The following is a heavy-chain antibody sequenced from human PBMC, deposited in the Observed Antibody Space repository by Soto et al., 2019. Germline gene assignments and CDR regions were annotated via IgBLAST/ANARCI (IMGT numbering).Heavy chain of an antibody. CDR2: ISGSGGST. J-gene: IGHJ5*02. Sequence: GGYLRLSCAASGFTFSSYAMSWVRQAPGKGLEWVSAISGSGGSTYYADSVKGRFTISRDNSKNTLYLQMNSLRAEDTAVYYCAKDQQTYYDILTGQNCFDPWGQGTLVTVSS. CDR1: GFTFSSYA. CDR3: AKDQQTYYDILTGQNCFDP. D-gene: IGHD3-9*01. V-gene: IGHV3-23*01.